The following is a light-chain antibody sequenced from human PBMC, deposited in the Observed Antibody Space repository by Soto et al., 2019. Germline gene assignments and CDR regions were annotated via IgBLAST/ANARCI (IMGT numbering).Light chain of an antibody. V-gene: IGKV3-11*01. CDR3: QQRNSWPPTFT. J-gene: IGKJ5*01. CDR1: QSVSNTY. Sequence: EIVLTQSPGTLSLSPGERATLSCRASQSVSNTYLAWYQQKPGQAPRLLIYDTSIRATGIPARFSGSGSGTDFTLTISSLEPEDFAVYYCQQRNSWPPTFTFGQGTRLEIK. CDR2: DTS.